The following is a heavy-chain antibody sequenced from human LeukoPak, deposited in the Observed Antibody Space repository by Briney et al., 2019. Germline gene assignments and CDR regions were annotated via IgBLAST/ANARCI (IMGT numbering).Heavy chain of an antibody. CDR1: GGSISSSSYS. CDR3: ARGAGYYGSGSYYQDYYYGMDV. J-gene: IGHJ6*02. V-gene: IGHV4-30-2*01. Sequence: SETLSLTCTVSGGSISSSSYSWSWIRQPPGKGLEWIGYIYHSGSTYYNPSLKSRVTISVDRSKNQFSLKLSSVTAADTAVYYCARGAGYYGSGSYYQDYYYGMDVWGQGTTVTVSS. CDR2: IYHSGST. D-gene: IGHD3-10*01.